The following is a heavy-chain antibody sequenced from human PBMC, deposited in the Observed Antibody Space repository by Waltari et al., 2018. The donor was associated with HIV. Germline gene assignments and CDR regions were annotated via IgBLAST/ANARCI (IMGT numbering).Heavy chain of an antibody. CDR2: ISWNSGTI. CDR1: GFTFDDYS. V-gene: IGHV3-9*01. CDR3: AKDKRSGYGGNSVWYFDL. D-gene: IGHD4-17*01. Sequence: EVQLVESGGGLVQHGRSRRLSCAASGFTFDDYSIHWVRQAPGKGLEWVSGISWNSGTIGYADSVKGRFTISRDNAKNSLYLQMNSLRAEDTALYYCAKDKRSGYGGNSVWYFDLWGRGTLVTVSS. J-gene: IGHJ2*01.